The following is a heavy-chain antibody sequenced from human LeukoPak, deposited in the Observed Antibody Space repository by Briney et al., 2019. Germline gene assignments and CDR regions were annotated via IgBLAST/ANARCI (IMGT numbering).Heavy chain of an antibody. CDR1: GFTFSDHY. D-gene: IGHD6-19*01. V-gene: IGHV3-72*01. CDR3: ARGVRYSSGWDFDY. Sequence: GGSLRLSCAGAGFTFSDHYIDWVRQAPGKGLEWVGRARNKANSYTTEYAASVKGRFTISRDDSKNSVYLQMNSLKSEDTAVYYCARGVRYSSGWDFDYWGQGTLVSVSS. CDR2: ARNKANSYTT. J-gene: IGHJ4*02.